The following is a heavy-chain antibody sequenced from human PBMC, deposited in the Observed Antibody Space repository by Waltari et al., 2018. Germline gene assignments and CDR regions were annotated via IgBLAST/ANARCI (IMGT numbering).Heavy chain of an antibody. CDR3: ATGIAAAGGEDPYYFDY. J-gene: IGHJ4*02. D-gene: IGHD6-13*01. CDR2: IWYDGSNK. CDR1: GFTFSSSG. Sequence: QVQLVESGGGVVQPGRSLRLSWAASGFTFSSSGMNWVRQAPGKGLEWVAVIWYDGSNKYYADSVKGRFTISRDNSKNTLYLQMNSLRAEDTAVYYCATGIAAAGGEDPYYFDYWGQGTLVTVSS. V-gene: IGHV3-33*01.